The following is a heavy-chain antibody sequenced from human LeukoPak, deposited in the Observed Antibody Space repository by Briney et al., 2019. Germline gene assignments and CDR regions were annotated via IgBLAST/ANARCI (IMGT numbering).Heavy chain of an antibody. J-gene: IGHJ4*02. CDR1: GLTFSSYA. Sequence: PGRSLRLSCAASGLTFSSYAMHWVRQAPGKGLEWVAVISYDGSNKYYADSVKGRFTISRDNSKNTLYLQMNGLRAEDTAVYYCARGLRTYCSSTSCYDPNFDYWGQGTLVTVSS. CDR3: ARGLRTYCSSTSCYDPNFDY. D-gene: IGHD2-2*01. V-gene: IGHV3-30-3*01. CDR2: ISYDGSNK.